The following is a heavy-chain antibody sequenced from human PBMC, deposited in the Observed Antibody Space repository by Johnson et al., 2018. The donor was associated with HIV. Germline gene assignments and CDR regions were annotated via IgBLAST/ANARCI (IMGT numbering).Heavy chain of an antibody. CDR2: ISYDGSNK. CDR1: GFTFSSYA. Sequence: QMQLVESGGGLVQPGRSLRLSCAASGFTFSSYAMHWVRQAPGKGLEWVAVISYDGSNKYYADSVKGRFTISRDNSKNTLFLQMNSLKTEDTALYYCTAHYRNAFDIWGQGTMVTVSS. J-gene: IGHJ3*02. D-gene: IGHD1-26*01. V-gene: IGHV3-30*04. CDR3: TAHYRNAFDI.